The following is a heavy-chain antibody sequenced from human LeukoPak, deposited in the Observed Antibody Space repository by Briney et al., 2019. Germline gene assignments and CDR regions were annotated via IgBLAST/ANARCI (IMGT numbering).Heavy chain of an antibody. V-gene: IGHV3-74*01. CDR1: GFSFSSYW. CDR2: INTDGRTT. CDR3: ARDNAYMFDF. J-gene: IGHJ4*02. Sequence: GGSLRLSCAASGFSFSSYWVNWVRQAPGKGLVWVAHINTDGRTTTYADSVKGRFTVARDNAKNTLYLEMNRLRVEDTAVYYCARDNAYMFDFWGQGTQVTVSS. D-gene: IGHD4-11*01.